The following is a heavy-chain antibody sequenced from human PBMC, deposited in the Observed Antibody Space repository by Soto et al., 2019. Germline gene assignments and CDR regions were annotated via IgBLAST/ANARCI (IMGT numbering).Heavy chain of an antibody. D-gene: IGHD2-15*01. V-gene: IGHV4-30-4*01. Sequence: SETLSLTCSVSGDSISTVDYFWAWIRQPPGQALEYIGYIYKSTTTYYNPSFESRVAISLDTSKSQFSLTVTSVTAADTAVYFCARGRYCLTGRCFPNWFDSWGQGTLVTSPQ. J-gene: IGHJ5*01. CDR3: ARGRYCLTGRCFPNWFDS. CDR1: GDSISTVDYF. CDR2: IYKSTTT.